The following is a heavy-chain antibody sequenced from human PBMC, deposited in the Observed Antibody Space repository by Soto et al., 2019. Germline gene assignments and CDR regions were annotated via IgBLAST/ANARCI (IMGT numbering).Heavy chain of an antibody. Sequence: ASVKVSCKASGGTFSSYAISWVRQAPGQGLEWMGGIIPIFGTANYAQKFQGRVTITADESTSTAYMELSSLRSEDTAVYYCARGGCSSTSCYVNYYYYGMDVWGQGTTVTVS. D-gene: IGHD2-2*01. CDR2: IIPIFGTA. CDR3: ARGGCSSTSCYVNYYYYGMDV. J-gene: IGHJ6*02. CDR1: GGTFSSYA. V-gene: IGHV1-69*13.